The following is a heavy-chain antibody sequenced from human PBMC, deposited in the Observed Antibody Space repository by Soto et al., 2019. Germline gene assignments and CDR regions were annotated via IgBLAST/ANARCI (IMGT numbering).Heavy chain of an antibody. CDR3: ARDRGHSSSWDYFDY. V-gene: IGHV1-46*01. J-gene: IGHJ4*02. Sequence: GASVKVSCKASGYTFTSYYVHWVRQAPGQGLEWLGIINPSGGSTSYAQKFRGRVTMTRDTSTSTVYMELSSLRSEDTAVYYCARDRGHSSSWDYFDYWGLGTLVTVSS. CDR1: GYTFTSYY. CDR2: INPSGGST. D-gene: IGHD6-13*01.